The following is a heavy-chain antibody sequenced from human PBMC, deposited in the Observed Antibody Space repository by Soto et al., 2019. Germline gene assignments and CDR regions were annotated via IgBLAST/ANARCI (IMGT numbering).Heavy chain of an antibody. CDR1: GGSISSGGYS. D-gene: IGHD2-2*01. V-gene: IGHV4-30-2*01. J-gene: IGHJ3*02. Sequence: QLQLQESGSGLVKPSQTLSLTCAVSGGSISSGGYSWSWIRQPPGKGLEWIGYIYHSGSTYYNPSLKSRVTISVDRSKNQFSLKLSSVTAADTAVYYCARGVRSGYCSSTSCSKSDAFDIWGQGTMVTVSS. CDR2: IYHSGST. CDR3: ARGVRSGYCSSTSCSKSDAFDI.